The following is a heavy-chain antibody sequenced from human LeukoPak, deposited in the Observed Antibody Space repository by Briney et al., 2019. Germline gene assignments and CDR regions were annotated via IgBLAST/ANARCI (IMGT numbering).Heavy chain of an antibody. CDR1: GFTFDDYA. J-gene: IGHJ4*02. D-gene: IGHD5-18*01. Sequence: PGGSLRLSCAASGFTFDDYAMHWVRQAPGKGLEWVSGISWNSGSIGYADSVKGRFTISRDNAKNSLYLQMNSLRAEDTAVYYCARGESGYSYGLDGPYYFDYWGQGTLVTVSS. CDR2: ISWNSGSI. V-gene: IGHV3-9*01. CDR3: ARGESGYSYGLDGPYYFDY.